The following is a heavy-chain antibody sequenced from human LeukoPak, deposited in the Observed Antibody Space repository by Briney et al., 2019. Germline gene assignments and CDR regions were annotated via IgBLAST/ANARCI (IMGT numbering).Heavy chain of an antibody. CDR3: ARARYYDSSGPDY. Sequence: ASVKVSCTASQYTFTGYYIHWMRQAPGQGLGWMGWINPNSGDTNYAQKLQGRVTMTTDTSTSTAYMELRSLRFDDTAVYYCARARYYDSSGPDYWGQGTLVTVSS. CDR2: INPNSGDT. V-gene: IGHV1-2*02. J-gene: IGHJ4*02. CDR1: QYTFTGYY. D-gene: IGHD3-22*01.